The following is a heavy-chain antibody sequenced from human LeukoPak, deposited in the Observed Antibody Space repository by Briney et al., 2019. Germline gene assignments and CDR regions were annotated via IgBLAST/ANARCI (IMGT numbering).Heavy chain of an antibody. CDR3: AKALMTTVTTPWAFDI. CDR2: ISGSGGST. D-gene: IGHD4-17*01. Sequence: PGGSLRLSCAASGFTFSSYAMSWVRQAPGKGLEWVSAISGSGGSTYYADSVKGRFTISRDNSKNTLYLQMNSLRAEDTAVYYCAKALMTTVTTPWAFDIWGQGTMVTVSS. J-gene: IGHJ3*02. V-gene: IGHV3-23*01. CDR1: GFTFSSYA.